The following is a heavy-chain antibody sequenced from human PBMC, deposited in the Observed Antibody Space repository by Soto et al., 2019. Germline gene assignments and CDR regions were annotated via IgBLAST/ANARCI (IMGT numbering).Heavy chain of an antibody. D-gene: IGHD3-3*01. Sequence: ASVKVSCKASGYTFTSYYMHWVRQAPGQGLEWMGIINPSGGSTSYAQKFQGRVTMTRDTSTSTVYVGLSSLRSEDTAVYYCDRAPRYDFWSGYPTVDAFEIWGQGTMVTVSS. CDR1: GYTFTSYY. CDR3: DRAPRYDFWSGYPTVDAFEI. J-gene: IGHJ3*02. V-gene: IGHV1-46*03. CDR2: INPSGGST.